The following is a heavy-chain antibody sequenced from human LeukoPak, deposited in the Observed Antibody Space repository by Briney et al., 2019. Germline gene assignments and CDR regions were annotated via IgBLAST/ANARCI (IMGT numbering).Heavy chain of an antibody. V-gene: IGHV3-23*01. Sequence: GGSLRLSCAASGFTSSSYAMSWVRQAPGKGLEWVSAISGSGGSTYYADSVKGRFTISRDNSKNTLYLQMNSLRAEDTAVYYCAKQLYYYDSSAYSPHYYFDYWGQGTLVTVSS. CDR1: GFTSSSYA. D-gene: IGHD3-22*01. CDR3: AKQLYYYDSSAYSPHYYFDY. J-gene: IGHJ4*02. CDR2: ISGSGGST.